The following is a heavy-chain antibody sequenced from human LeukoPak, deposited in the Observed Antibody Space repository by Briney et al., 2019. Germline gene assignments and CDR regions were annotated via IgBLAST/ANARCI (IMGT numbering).Heavy chain of an antibody. CDR3: ANAGAFARSWFAYYFDY. D-gene: IGHD6-13*01. Sequence: PGGSLRLSCAASGFTFSSYAMSWVRQAPGKGLEWVSAISGSGGSTYCADSVKGRFTISRDNSKNTLYLQMNSLRAEDTAVYYCANAGAFARSWFAYYFDYWGQGTLVTVSS. V-gene: IGHV3-23*01. CDR2: ISGSGGST. J-gene: IGHJ4*02. CDR1: GFTFSSYA.